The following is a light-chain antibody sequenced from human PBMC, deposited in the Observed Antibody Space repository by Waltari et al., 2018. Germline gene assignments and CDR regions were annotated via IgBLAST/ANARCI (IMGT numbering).Light chain of an antibody. V-gene: IGLV8-61*01. Sequence: QTVVTQEPSFSVSPGGTVTLTCGLSSGSVSTSYYPSWYQQTPGQAPRTLIYSTNTRSSGFPDRFSGSLLGNKAALTITGAQADDESDYYCVLYMGSGIWVFGGGTKLTVL. J-gene: IGLJ3*02. CDR3: VLYMGSGIWV. CDR2: STN. CDR1: SGSVSTSYY.